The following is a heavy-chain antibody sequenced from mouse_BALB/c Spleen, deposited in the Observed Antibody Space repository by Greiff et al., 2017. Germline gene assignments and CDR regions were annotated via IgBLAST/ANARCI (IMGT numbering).Heavy chain of an antibody. V-gene: IGHV1S81*02. J-gene: IGHJ2*01. CDR2: INPSNGRT. Sequence: QVHVKQSGAELVKPGASVKLSCKASGYTFTSYWMHWVKQRPGQGLEWIGEINPSNGRTNYNEKFKSKATLTVDKSSSTAYMQLSSLTSEDSAVYYCARRDYYFDYWGQGTTLTVSS. D-gene: IGHD3-3*01. CDR1: GYTFTSYW. CDR3: ARRDYYFDY.